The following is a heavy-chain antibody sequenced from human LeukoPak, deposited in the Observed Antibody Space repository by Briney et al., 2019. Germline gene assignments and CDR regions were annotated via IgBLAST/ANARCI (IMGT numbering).Heavy chain of an antibody. V-gene: IGHV1-8*01. CDR3: VRVKATVTTQDAFDI. CDR2: MNPNSGNT. D-gene: IGHD4-17*01. CDR1: GYTFTSYD. J-gene: IGHJ3*02. Sequence: GASVKVSCKASGYTFTSYDINWVRQATGQGLEWMGWMNPNSGNTGYAQKFQGRVTMTRNTSISTAYMELSSLRSEDAAVYYCVRVKATVTTQDAFDIWGQGTMVTVSS.